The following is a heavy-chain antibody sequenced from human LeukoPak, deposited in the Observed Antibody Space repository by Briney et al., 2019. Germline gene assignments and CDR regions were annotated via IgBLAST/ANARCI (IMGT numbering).Heavy chain of an antibody. Sequence: SGTLSLTCTVSGGSISSYYWSWIRQPPGKGLEWIGYIYCSGSTNYNPSLKSRVTISVDTSKNQFSLKLSSVTAADTAVYYCARRLEYSSDAFDIWGQGTMVTVSS. V-gene: IGHV4-59*01. CDR3: ARRLEYSSDAFDI. D-gene: IGHD6-6*01. J-gene: IGHJ3*02. CDR1: GGSISSYY. CDR2: IYCSGST.